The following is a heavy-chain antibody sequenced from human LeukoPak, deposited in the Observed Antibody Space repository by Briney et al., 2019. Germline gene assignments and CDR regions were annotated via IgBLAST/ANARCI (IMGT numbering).Heavy chain of an antibody. CDR2: ISGSSTSI. Sequence: PGRSLRLSCAASGFTFSSYGMHWVRQAPGKGLEWVSVISGSSTSISHADSVKGRFTISRDNSKNTLFLQMNSLRAEDTAVYYCATLGLGRFFTGEGGYWGQGTLVTVSS. CDR3: ATLGLGRFFTGEGGY. J-gene: IGHJ4*02. V-gene: IGHV3-23*01. CDR1: GFTFSSYG. D-gene: IGHD3-3*01.